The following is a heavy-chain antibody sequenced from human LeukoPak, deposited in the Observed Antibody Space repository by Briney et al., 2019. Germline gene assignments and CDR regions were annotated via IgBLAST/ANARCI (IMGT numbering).Heavy chain of an antibody. V-gene: IGHV3-23*01. CDR1: GFTFSSYA. Sequence: GGSLRLSCAASGFTFSSYAMTWVRQAPGKGLDWVSAISGRGGSTYYADSVKGRFTISRDNSKNTLLLQMNSLSPEDTAVYYCAKARGYSLIGYYFDYWGQGTLVTVSS. J-gene: IGHJ4*02. CDR3: AKARGYSLIGYYFDY. D-gene: IGHD5-18*01. CDR2: ISGRGGST.